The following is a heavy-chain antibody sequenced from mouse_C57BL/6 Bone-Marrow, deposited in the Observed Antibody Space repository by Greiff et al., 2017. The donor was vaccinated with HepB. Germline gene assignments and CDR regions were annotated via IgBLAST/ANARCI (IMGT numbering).Heavy chain of an antibody. CDR1: GYTFTSYW. CDR2: INPSSGYT. V-gene: IGHV1-7*01. D-gene: IGHD1-1*01. CDR3: ASYYYGSIYAMDY. Sequence: QVQLQQSGAELAKPGASVKLSCKASGYTFTSYWMHWVKQRPGQGLEWIGYINPSSGYTKYNQKFKDKATLTADKSSSTAYMPLSSLTYEDSAVYDCASYYYGSIYAMDYWGQGTSVTVSS. J-gene: IGHJ4*01.